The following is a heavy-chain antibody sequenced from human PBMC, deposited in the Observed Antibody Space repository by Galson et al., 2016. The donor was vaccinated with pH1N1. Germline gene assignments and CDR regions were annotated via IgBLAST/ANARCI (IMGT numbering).Heavy chain of an antibody. CDR1: GYTFTSYA. D-gene: IGHD3-9*01. Sequence: SVKVSCKASGYTFTSYAMNWVRQAPGQGLEWMGWINTNTGNPTYAQGFPGRFVFSLDTSDSTTYLHIGSLKAEDTAVYYCASPRPLLRYFDWLLPGGLDYWGQGTLVTVSS. CDR2: INTNTGNP. J-gene: IGHJ4*02. CDR3: ASPRPLLRYFDWLLPGGLDY. V-gene: IGHV7-4-1*01.